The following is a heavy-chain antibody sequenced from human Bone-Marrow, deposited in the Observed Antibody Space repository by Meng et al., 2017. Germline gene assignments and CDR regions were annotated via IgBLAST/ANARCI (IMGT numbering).Heavy chain of an antibody. CDR3: VSDEKSCSGEFYHPY. Sequence: GGSLRLSFAASGFTFRSYEMNWVGQAPGKGLEWLSYISTTGSTLYYADSVKGRLTISRDNAKSTLFLQMNSLGAEDTAVYYCVSDEKSCSGEFYHPYWGQGTLVTVSS. V-gene: IGHV3-48*03. J-gene: IGHJ4*02. D-gene: IGHD2-15*01. CDR2: ISTTGSTL. CDR1: GFTFRSYE.